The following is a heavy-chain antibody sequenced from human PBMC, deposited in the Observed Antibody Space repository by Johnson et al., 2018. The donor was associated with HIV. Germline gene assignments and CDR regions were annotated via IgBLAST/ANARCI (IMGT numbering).Heavy chain of an antibody. Sequence: QVHLVESGGGLAKPAWSPRLSCAASQFTFSSYGMHWVRQAPGKGLEWVAVVSDHGRTTYFADSVKGRFTISRDNSKNTLYLQMNNLRPEDTALYYCAKEGSSSPWAFDIWGQGTMVTVSS. V-gene: IGHV3-30*18. J-gene: IGHJ3*02. CDR3: AKEGSSSPWAFDI. CDR1: QFTFSSYG. D-gene: IGHD2-15*01. CDR2: VSDHGRTT.